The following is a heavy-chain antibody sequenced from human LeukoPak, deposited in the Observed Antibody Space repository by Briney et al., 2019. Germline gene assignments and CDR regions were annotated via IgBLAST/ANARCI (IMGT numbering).Heavy chain of an antibody. V-gene: IGHV4-4*07. D-gene: IGHD5-18*01. CDR2: IYTSGST. CDR3: ARELGDTAMVAGDY. Sequence: SETLSLTCTVSGGSISSYYWSWIRQPAGKGLEWIGRIYTSGSTYYNPSLKSRVTISVDTSKNQFSLKLSSVTAADTAVYYCARELGDTAMVAGDYWGQGTLVTVSS. J-gene: IGHJ4*02. CDR1: GGSISSYY.